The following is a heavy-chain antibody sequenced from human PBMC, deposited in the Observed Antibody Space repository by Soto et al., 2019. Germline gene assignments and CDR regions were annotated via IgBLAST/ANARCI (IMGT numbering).Heavy chain of an antibody. J-gene: IGHJ6*02. Sequence: QVQLVQSGAEVQKPGSSVKVSCKASGGTFTNSAFNWVRQAPGQGLEWMGGIIPLFDTTNSAQNFQGRVTFTADDSTSTAYMELSGLRSEDTAAYYCARYSAGSFWNYAMDVWGQGTTVTVSS. CDR3: ARYSAGSFWNYAMDV. CDR2: IIPLFDTT. CDR1: GGTFTNSA. V-gene: IGHV1-69*01. D-gene: IGHD6-13*01.